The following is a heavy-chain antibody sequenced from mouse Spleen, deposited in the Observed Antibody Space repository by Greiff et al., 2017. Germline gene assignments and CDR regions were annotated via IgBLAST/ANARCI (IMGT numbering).Heavy chain of an antibody. CDR2: INPYNGGT. J-gene: IGHJ2*01. V-gene: IGHV1-19*01. CDR3: ARSETGTGDY. CDR1: GYTFTDYY. Sequence: VQLQQSGPVLVKPGASVKMSCKASGYTFTDYYMNWVKQSHGKSLEWIGVINPYNGGTSYNQKFKGKATLTVDKSSSTAYMELNSLTSEDSAVYYCARSETGTGDYWGQGTTLTVSS. D-gene: IGHD4-1*01.